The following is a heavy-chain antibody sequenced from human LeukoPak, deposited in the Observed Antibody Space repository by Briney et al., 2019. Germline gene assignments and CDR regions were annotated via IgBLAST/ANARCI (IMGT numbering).Heavy chain of an antibody. J-gene: IGHJ6*03. Sequence: GGSRRLSVPPSEFTFSTYAIHWFGQAPGKGLDWGAVISYDGSTKYYADSVKGRFTISRDNSKNTLYLQMNSLRAEDTAVYYCVRDHIAVADYYYYYYMDVWGKGTTVTVSS. CDR1: EFTFSTYA. D-gene: IGHD6-19*01. V-gene: IGHV3-30*01. CDR3: VRDHIAVADYYYYYYMDV. CDR2: ISYDGSTK.